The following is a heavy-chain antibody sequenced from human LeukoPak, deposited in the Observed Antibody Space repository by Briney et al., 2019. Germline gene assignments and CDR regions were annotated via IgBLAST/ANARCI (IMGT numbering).Heavy chain of an antibody. Sequence: GGSLRLSCAASGFTFSSYAMTWVRQAPGKGLAWVSSISKSDGSTYYADSVKGRFTISRDNSKNTVYLHMDILRVEDTAIYYCARGALIPDFRGQGTLVTVSS. CDR3: ARGALIPDF. CDR1: GFTFSSYA. D-gene: IGHD2-21*01. CDR2: ISKSDGST. V-gene: IGHV3-23*01. J-gene: IGHJ4*02.